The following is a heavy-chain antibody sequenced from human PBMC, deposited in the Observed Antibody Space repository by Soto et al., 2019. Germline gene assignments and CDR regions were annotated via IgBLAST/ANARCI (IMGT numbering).Heavy chain of an antibody. V-gene: IGHV3-53*04. CDR1: GFTVSSNY. J-gene: IGHJ6*03. CDR3: AREGCSGGSCYSSEYYYYYMDV. Sequence: GVLRLSCAASGFTVSSNYMSWVRQAPGKGLEWVSVIYSGGSTYYADSVKGRFTISRHNSKNTLYLQMNSLRAEDTAVYYCAREGCSGGSCYSSEYYYYYMDVWGKGTTVTVSS. CDR2: IYSGGST. D-gene: IGHD2-15*01.